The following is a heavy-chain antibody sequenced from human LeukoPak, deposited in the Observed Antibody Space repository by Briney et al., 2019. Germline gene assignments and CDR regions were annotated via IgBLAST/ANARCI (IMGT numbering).Heavy chain of an antibody. Sequence: ASVKVSCKASGYTFTNYYMHWVRQAPGQGLEWMGIINSSGGSINYAQKFQGRVTMTRDTSTSTVYMELSSLRSEDTAVYYCARTLSAAGVDYWGQGTLVTVSS. J-gene: IGHJ4*02. CDR3: ARTLSAAGVDY. D-gene: IGHD6-13*01. CDR2: INSSGGSI. CDR1: GYTFTNYY. V-gene: IGHV1-46*01.